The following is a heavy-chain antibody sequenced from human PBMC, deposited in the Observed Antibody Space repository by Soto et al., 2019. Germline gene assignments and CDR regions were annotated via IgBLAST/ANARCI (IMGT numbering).Heavy chain of an antibody. CDR3: ARVRRDYGDFDY. Sequence: LGGSLRLSCAASGFTFSSYGMHWVRQAPGKGLEWVAVIWYDGSNKYYADSVKGRFTISRDNSKNTLYLQMNSLRAEDTAVYYCARVRRDYGDFDYWGQGTLVTVSS. V-gene: IGHV3-33*01. D-gene: IGHD4-17*01. CDR1: GFTFSSYG. CDR2: IWYDGSNK. J-gene: IGHJ4*02.